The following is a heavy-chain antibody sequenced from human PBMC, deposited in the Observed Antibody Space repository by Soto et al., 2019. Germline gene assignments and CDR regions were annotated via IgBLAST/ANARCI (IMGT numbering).Heavy chain of an antibody. CDR3: ARDKSRLAFDY. D-gene: IGHD6-19*01. J-gene: IGHJ4*02. Sequence: HPGGSLRLSCAASGFTFSSYGMHWVRQAPGRGLEWVAVIWYDGSNKYYADSVKGRFTISRDNSKNTLYLQMNSLRAEDTAVYYCARDKSRLAFDYWGQGTLVTVSS. CDR2: IWYDGSNK. CDR1: GFTFSSYG. V-gene: IGHV3-33*01.